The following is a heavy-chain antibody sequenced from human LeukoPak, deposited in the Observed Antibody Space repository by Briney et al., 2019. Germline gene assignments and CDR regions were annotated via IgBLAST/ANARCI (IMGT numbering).Heavy chain of an antibody. J-gene: IGHJ5*02. CDR3: AKDKQWLVPGNWFDP. D-gene: IGHD6-19*01. Sequence: PGGSLRLSCAASGFTFSSYAMNWVRRAPGKGLEWVSAISGSGGSTYYADSVKGRFTISRDNSKNTLYLQINILRGEDTAKYYCAKDKQWLVPGNWFDPWGQGTLVTVSS. CDR1: GFTFSSYA. CDR2: ISGSGGST. V-gene: IGHV3-23*01.